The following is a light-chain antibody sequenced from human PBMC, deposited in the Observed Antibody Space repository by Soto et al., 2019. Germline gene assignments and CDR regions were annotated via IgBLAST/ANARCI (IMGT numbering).Light chain of an antibody. Sequence: EIVMTQSPATLSVSPGERVTLSCRASQSFSYNSAWYQQKPCQAPRLLIYGASTRATTIPARFSGSGSGREFSLTNSSLQSEDFAVYYCQQPNHWAYDFGQGTKLDIK. V-gene: IGKV3-15*01. J-gene: IGKJ2*01. CDR3: QQPNHWAYD. CDR1: QSFSYN. CDR2: GAS.